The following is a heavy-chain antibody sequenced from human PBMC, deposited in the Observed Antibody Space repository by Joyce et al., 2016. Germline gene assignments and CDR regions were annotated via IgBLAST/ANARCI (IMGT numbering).Heavy chain of an antibody. CDR1: GYTFPSYG. CDR3: ARDRVMVTFGGVIVTPGY. D-gene: IGHD3-16*02. CDR2: INTYNGNT. J-gene: IGHJ4*02. Sequence: QVQLVQSGAEVKKPGASVKVSCKASGYTFPSYGITWVRQAPGQGLEWMGWINTYNGNTNYAQRLQGRVTMTTDTSTSTAYMELRSLRSDDTAVYYCARDRVMVTFGGVIVTPGYWGQGTLVTVST. V-gene: IGHV1-18*04.